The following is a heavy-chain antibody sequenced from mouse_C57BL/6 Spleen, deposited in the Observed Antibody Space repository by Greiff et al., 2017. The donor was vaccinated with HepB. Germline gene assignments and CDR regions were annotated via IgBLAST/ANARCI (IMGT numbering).Heavy chain of an antibody. CDR1: GYTFTDYE. CDR3: TRYDHDGGGFDY. D-gene: IGHD2-4*01. CDR2: IDPETGGT. V-gene: IGHV1-15*01. Sequence: VQLQQSGAELVRPGASVTLSCKASGYTFTDYEMHWVKQTPVHGLEWIGAIDPETGGTAYNQKFKGKAILTADKSSSTAYMELRSLTSEDSAVYYCTRYDHDGGGFDYWGQGTTLTVSS. J-gene: IGHJ2*01.